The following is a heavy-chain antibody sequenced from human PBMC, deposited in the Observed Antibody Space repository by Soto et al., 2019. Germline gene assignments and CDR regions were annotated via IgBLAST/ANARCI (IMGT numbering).Heavy chain of an antibody. J-gene: IGHJ4*02. CDR3: VRANYFDF. CDR2: IYYRGSA. Sequence: QVQLQESGPGLVKPSETLSLTCTVSGGSINNYYWSWFRQPPGKGLEWIGSIYYRGSANSNPSLKSRLTISVDPAKNQFSLRLSSVTAADTATYYCVRANYFDFWGQGTLVTVSS. V-gene: IGHV4-59*01. CDR1: GGSINNYY.